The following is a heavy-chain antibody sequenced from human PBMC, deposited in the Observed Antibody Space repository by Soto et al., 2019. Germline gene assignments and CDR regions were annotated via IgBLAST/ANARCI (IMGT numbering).Heavy chain of an antibody. J-gene: IGHJ6*02. CDR2: ISAHNGNT. V-gene: IGHV1-18*04. D-gene: IGHD3-3*01. CDR3: ARGGQYSYYGFLYVGMDV. Sequence: ASVKVSCKASGYTFTNHGISWVRQAPGQGLEWMGWISAHNGNTNYAQNFQGRVTMTTDRSTSTASMDLRSLRSDDTAIYYCARGGQYSYYGFLYVGMDVWAKGPRSPSP. CDR1: GYTFTNHG.